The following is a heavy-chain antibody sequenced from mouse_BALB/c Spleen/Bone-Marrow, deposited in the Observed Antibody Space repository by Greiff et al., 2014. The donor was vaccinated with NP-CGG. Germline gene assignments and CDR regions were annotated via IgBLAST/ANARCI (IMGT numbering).Heavy chain of an antibody. CDR1: GYTFSTYW. CDR3: ARLITTGGFAY. CDR2: LLPGSGTT. V-gene: IGHV1-9*01. Sequence: VQLQQSGAELMKPGASVKISCKATGYTFSTYWIEWVKQRPGHGLEWIGELLPGSGTTNYNEKFKGKATFTADTSSNTAYMQLSSLTSEDSAVYYCARLITTGGFAYWGQGTLVTVSA. J-gene: IGHJ3*01. D-gene: IGHD2-4*01.